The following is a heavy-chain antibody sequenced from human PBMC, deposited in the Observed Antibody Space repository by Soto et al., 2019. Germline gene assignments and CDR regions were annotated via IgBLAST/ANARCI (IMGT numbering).Heavy chain of an antibody. CDR3: ARRNVNVDTARVDRGGMDV. J-gene: IGHJ6*04. D-gene: IGHD5-18*01. Sequence: PGESLKISCKGSGYSFTSYWIGWVRQMPGKGLEWMGIIYPGDSDTRYSPSFQGQVTISADKSISTAYLQWSSLKASDTAMYYCARRNVNVDTARVDRGGMDVWGKGTTVPVA. V-gene: IGHV5-51*01. CDR2: IYPGDSDT. CDR1: GYSFTSYW.